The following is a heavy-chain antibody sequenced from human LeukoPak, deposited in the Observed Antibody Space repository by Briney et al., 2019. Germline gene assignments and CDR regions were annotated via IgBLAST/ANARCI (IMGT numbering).Heavy chain of an antibody. V-gene: IGHV3-23*01. CDR2: THSSGGT. CDR1: GFPFSTYA. Sequence: GGSLRLSCAASGFPFSTYAMSWVRQAPGKGLEWVSATHSSGGTYYADSVKGRFTISRDTSKNTLYLQINSLSVEDTAVYYCIVFGDSNHWGQGTLVTVSS. D-gene: IGHD4-17*01. J-gene: IGHJ5*02. CDR3: IVFGDSNH.